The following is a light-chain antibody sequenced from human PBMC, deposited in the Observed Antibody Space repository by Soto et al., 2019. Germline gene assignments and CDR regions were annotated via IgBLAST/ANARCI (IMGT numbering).Light chain of an antibody. CDR1: RSVGSD. Sequence: EIVMTQSPATLSVSPGERATLSCRASRSVGSDLAWYQQKPGQIPRLLIYGASTRATGSPARFSGSGSGTEFTLTINSLQSEDVAVYYCQQYDKWPPTFGQGTKVEIK. J-gene: IGKJ1*01. CDR2: GAS. V-gene: IGKV3-15*01. CDR3: QQYDKWPPT.